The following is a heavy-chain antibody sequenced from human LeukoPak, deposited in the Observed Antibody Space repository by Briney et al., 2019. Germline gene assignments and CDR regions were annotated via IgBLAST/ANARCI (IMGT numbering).Heavy chain of an antibody. Sequence: GGSLRLSCAASEFTLSSFRMSWVRQAPGKGLEWVANIKQDGSEKYYVDSVKGRFTISRDNAKNSLYLQMNSLRAEDTAVYYCARVSHSSGYYYSDSWGQGTQVTVSS. CDR2: IKQDGSEK. J-gene: IGHJ4*02. V-gene: IGHV3-7*01. CDR1: EFTLSSFR. D-gene: IGHD3-22*01. CDR3: ARVSHSSGYYYSDS.